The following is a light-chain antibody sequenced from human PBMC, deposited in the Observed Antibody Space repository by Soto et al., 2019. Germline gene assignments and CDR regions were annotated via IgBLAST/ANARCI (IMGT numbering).Light chain of an antibody. V-gene: IGKV4-1*01. J-gene: IGKJ2*01. Sequence: DIVMTQSPDSLAVSLGERATINCKSSQSVLYSSNNKNYLAWYQQKPGQPPKLLIYWASTRESGVPDRFSGSGSGTDFTLTISSLQAEDVGVYYCQQYYSTPQTFGQGTKLEIK. CDR2: WAS. CDR1: QSVLYSSNNKNY. CDR3: QQYYSTPQT.